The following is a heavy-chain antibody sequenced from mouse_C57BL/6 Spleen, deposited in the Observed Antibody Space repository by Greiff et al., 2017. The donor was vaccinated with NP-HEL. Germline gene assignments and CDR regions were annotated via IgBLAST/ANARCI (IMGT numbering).Heavy chain of an antibody. CDR1: GFNIKNTY. CDR3: ASDGNCAWFAY. V-gene: IGHV14-3*01. J-gene: IGHJ3*01. CDR2: IDPANGNT. D-gene: IGHD2-1*01. Sequence: EVQLQQSVAELVRPGASVKLSCTASGFNIKNTYMHWVKQRPEQGLEWIGRIDPANGNTKYAPKFPGKAPITADTSSNTAYLQLISLTSEDTAIYDSASDGNCAWFAYWGQGTLVTVSA.